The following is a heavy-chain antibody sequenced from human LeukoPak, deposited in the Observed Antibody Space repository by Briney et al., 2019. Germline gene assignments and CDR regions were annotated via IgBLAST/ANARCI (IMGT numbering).Heavy chain of an antibody. J-gene: IGHJ6*02. CDR1: DGSISSFY. CDR3: AREIAVAGRYYYGMDV. D-gene: IGHD6-19*01. CDR2: IYHSGST. V-gene: IGHV4-59*12. Sequence: SETRSLTCTVSDGSISSFYWSWIRQPPGKGLDGNGEIYHSGSTNYNPSLKSRVTISVDKSKNQFSLKLSSVTAADTAVYYCAREIAVAGRYYYGMDVWGQGTTVTVSS.